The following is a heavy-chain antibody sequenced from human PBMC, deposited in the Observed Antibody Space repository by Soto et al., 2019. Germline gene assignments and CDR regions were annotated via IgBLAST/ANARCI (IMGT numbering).Heavy chain of an antibody. V-gene: IGHV1-46*01. Sequence: QVQLVQSGAEVKKPGASVKVSCKASGYTFTHYYIHWVRQAPGQGLEWMGMINPSGGSTDYAQKYQGRVTMTTDTSTTTVYMELSSLRDDDTAVYYCARPPFPGCINGVCYPCDHWGQGTLVTVSS. D-gene: IGHD2-8*01. CDR3: ARPPFPGCINGVCYPCDH. CDR1: GYTFTHYY. J-gene: IGHJ4*02. CDR2: INPSGGST.